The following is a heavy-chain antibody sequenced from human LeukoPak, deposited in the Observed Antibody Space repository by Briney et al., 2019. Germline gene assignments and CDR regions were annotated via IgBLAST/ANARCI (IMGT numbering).Heavy chain of an antibody. CDR3: ARHSGSGSYYFDY. D-gene: IGHD3-10*01. CDR2: IKQDGSEK. J-gene: IGHJ4*02. Sequence: GGSLRLSCAASGFTFRSYWMSWVRQAPGKGLEWVANIKQDGSEKYYVDSVKGRFTISRDNAKNSLYLQMNSLRAEDTAVYYCARHSGSGSYYFDYWGQGTLVTVSS. CDR1: GFTFRSYW. V-gene: IGHV3-7*01.